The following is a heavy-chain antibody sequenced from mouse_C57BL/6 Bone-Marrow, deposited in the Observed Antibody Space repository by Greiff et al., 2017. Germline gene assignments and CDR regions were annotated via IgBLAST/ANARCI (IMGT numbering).Heavy chain of an antibody. D-gene: IGHD2-4*01. CDR1: GFSLTSYG. CDR3: ARNSDYDPYWYFDV. CDR2: IWSGGST. J-gene: IGHJ1*03. V-gene: IGHV2-2*01. Sequence: VQLKESGPGLVQPSPSLSITCTVSGFSLTSYGVHWVSQSPGKGLEWLGVIWSGGSTDYNAAFISRLSISKDNSKCKVFFKMNSLQADDTAIYYCARNSDYDPYWYFDVWGTGTTVTVSS.